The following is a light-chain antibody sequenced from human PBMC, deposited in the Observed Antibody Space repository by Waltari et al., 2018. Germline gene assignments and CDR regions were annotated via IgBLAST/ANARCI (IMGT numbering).Light chain of an antibody. CDR1: SSDVGGYNY. CDR3: SSYIGNNNLI. Sequence: QSALTQPPSASGSPGQSVTISCTGTSSDVGGYNYVSWYQHHPAKAPKLMIYEVSKRPSGFPDRFSGSKSGNTASLTVSGLQAEDEADYYCSSYIGNNNLIFGGGTKLTVL. J-gene: IGLJ2*01. CDR2: EVS. V-gene: IGLV2-8*01.